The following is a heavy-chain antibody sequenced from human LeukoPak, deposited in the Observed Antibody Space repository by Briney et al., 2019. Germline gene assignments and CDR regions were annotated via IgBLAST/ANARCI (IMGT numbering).Heavy chain of an antibody. CDR3: ARGDKPYDY. V-gene: IGHV1-18*01. CDR1: RYTFTDYV. J-gene: IGHJ4*02. CDR2: INAYNGNT. Sequence: ASVKVSCKTSRYTFTDYVISWVREAPGQGLEWMGWINAYNGNTNDAQKFQGRVTMTPDTSTSTAYMELRSLRSEDTPVYYCARGDKPYDYWGQGTLVTVSS.